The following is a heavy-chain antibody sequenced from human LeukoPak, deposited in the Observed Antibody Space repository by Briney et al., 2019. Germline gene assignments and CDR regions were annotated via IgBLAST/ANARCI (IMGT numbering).Heavy chain of an antibody. D-gene: IGHD1-26*01. Sequence: GSSVKVSCKASGGTFSSYAISWVRQAPGQGLEWMGWINPNSGGTNYAQKFQGRVTMTRDTSISTAYMELSRLRSDDTAVYYCAREGSYYAFDIWGQGTMVTVSS. CDR2: INPNSGGT. CDR1: GGTFSSYA. J-gene: IGHJ3*02. V-gene: IGHV1-2*02. CDR3: AREGSYYAFDI.